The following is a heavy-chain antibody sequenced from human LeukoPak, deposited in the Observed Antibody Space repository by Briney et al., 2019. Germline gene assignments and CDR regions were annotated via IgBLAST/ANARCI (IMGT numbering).Heavy chain of an antibody. J-gene: IGHJ6*02. V-gene: IGHV3-30*03. Sequence: QTGGSLRLSCAASGFTLSTYGMHWVRQAPGKGLEGVAVISYDGDSKYHSDSVKGRFTISRDNSNNTLYLQMNSLRAEDTAVYYCTTETMVRGVLITGYYYGMDVWGQGTTVTVSS. CDR3: TTETMVRGVLITGYYYGMDV. CDR2: ISYDGDSK. D-gene: IGHD3-10*01. CDR1: GFTLSTYG.